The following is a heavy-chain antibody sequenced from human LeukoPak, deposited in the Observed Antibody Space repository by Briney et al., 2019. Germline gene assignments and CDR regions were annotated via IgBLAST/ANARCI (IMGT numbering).Heavy chain of an antibody. D-gene: IGHD5-12*01. V-gene: IGHV4-34*01. J-gene: IGHJ4*02. CDR2: INHSGST. CDR1: GGSFSDYY. CDR3: ARDGYSGNDGL. Sequence: SETLSLTCAVYGGSFSDYYWSWIRQPPGKGLEWIGEINHSGSTNYNPSLKSRVTISVDTSKNQFSLKLSSVTAADTAVYYCARDGYSGNDGLWGQGTLVTVSS.